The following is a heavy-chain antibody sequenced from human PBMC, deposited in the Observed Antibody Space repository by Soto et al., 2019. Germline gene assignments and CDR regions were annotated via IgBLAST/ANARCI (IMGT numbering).Heavy chain of an antibody. J-gene: IGHJ2*01. D-gene: IGHD4-17*01. Sequence: GGSLRLSCAASGFTFSSYAMSWVRQAPGKGLEWVSAISGSGGSTYYADSVKGRFTISRDKPKNTLYLQMNSLRAEDTAVYYCAKAPYSDFRDWYFDLWGRGTLVTVSS. CDR2: ISGSGGST. V-gene: IGHV3-23*01. CDR1: GFTFSSYA. CDR3: AKAPYSDFRDWYFDL.